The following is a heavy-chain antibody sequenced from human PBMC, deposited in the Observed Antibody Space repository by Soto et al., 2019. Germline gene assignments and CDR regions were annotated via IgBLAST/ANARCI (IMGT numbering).Heavy chain of an antibody. J-gene: IGHJ3*02. CDR1: GYTFTSYG. CDR3: ARDTITFSYDVMNAFDI. D-gene: IGHD5-12*01. V-gene: IGHV1-18*01. Sequence: ASVKVSCKASGYTFTSYGISWVRQAPGQLLEWMGWISAYNGNTNYAQKLQGRVTMTTDTSTSTAYMELRSLRSDDTAVYYCARDTITFSYDVMNAFDIWGQGTMVTVSS. CDR2: ISAYNGNT.